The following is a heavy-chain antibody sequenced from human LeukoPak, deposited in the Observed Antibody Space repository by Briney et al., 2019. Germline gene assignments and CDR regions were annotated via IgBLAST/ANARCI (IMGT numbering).Heavy chain of an antibody. CDR1: GFTFSSYA. Sequence: GGSLRLSCAASGFTFSSYAMSWVRQAPGKGLQWVPFISGSGGSTYYADSVKGRFTVSRNNSKNTLYLQMNSLRAEDTAVYYCAKGTYSTFDYWGQGTLVTVSS. V-gene: IGHV3-23*01. CDR2: ISGSGGST. J-gene: IGHJ4*02. D-gene: IGHD1-26*01. CDR3: AKGTYSTFDY.